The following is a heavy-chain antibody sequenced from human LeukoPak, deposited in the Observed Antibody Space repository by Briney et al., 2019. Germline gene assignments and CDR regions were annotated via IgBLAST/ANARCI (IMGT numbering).Heavy chain of an antibody. CDR1: GGSISSGSYY. CDR3: ARGNQSDLDYYYYYMDV. J-gene: IGHJ6*03. Sequence: PSQTLSLTCTVSGGSISSGSYYWSWIRQPAGKGLEWIGRIYTSGSTNYNPSLKSRVTISVDTSKNQFSLKLSSVTAADTAVYYCARGNQSDLDYYYYYMDVWGKGTTVTVSS. V-gene: IGHV4-61*02. D-gene: IGHD3-3*01. CDR2: IYTSGST.